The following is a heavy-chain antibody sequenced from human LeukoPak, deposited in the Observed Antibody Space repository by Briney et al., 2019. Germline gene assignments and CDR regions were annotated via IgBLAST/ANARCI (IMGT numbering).Heavy chain of an antibody. CDR3: ARALDYGDYDWFDP. D-gene: IGHD4-17*01. CDR1: GGSISSSSYY. J-gene: IGHJ5*02. V-gene: IGHV4-39*01. Sequence: SETLSLTCTVSGGSISSSSYYWGWIRQPPGKGLEWNGSIYYSGSTYYNPSLKSRVTISVDTSKNQFSLKVNSVTAADTAVYYCARALDYGDYDWFDPWGQGTLVTVSS. CDR2: IYYSGST.